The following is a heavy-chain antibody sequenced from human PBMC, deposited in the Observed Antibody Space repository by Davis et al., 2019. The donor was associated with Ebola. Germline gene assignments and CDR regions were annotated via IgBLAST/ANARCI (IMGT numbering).Heavy chain of an antibody. CDR1: GFTFSGSA. D-gene: IGHD4-23*01. J-gene: IGHJ6*04. Sequence: GESLKISCAASGFTFSGSAMHWVRQASGKGLEWVGRIRSKANSYATAYAASVKGRFTISRDDSKNTAYLQMNSLKTEDTAVYYCQTTVVTRGYYYYGRNVGGKGTRV. V-gene: IGHV3-73*01. CDR3: QTTVVTRGYYYYGRNV. CDR2: IRSKANSYAT.